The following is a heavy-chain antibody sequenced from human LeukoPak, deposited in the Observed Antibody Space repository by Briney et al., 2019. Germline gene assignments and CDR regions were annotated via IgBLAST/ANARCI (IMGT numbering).Heavy chain of an antibody. J-gene: IGHJ4*02. Sequence: GGSLRLSCAASGFTFSSYGMHWVRQAPGKGLEWVAVISYDGSNKYYADSVKGRFTISRDNSKNTLYLQMNSLRAEDTAVYYCAKDPGSLNRVGQYYFDYWGQGTLVTVSS. D-gene: IGHD3-10*01. CDR2: ISYDGSNK. V-gene: IGHV3-30*18. CDR1: GFTFSSYG. CDR3: AKDPGSLNRVGQYYFDY.